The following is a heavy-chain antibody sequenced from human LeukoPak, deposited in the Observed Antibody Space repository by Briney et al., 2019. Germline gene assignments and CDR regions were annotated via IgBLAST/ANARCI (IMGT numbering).Heavy chain of an antibody. D-gene: IGHD3-3*01. J-gene: IGHJ4*02. Sequence: GGSLRLPCAASGFTFSSYGMHWVRQAPGKGLEWVAVIWYDGSNKYYADSVKGRFTISRDNSKNTLYLQMNSLRAEDTAVYYCARDQYDTWSRRGNFDSWGQGTLVIVSS. CDR1: GFTFSSYG. V-gene: IGHV3-33*01. CDR2: IWYDGSNK. CDR3: ARDQYDTWSRRGNFDS.